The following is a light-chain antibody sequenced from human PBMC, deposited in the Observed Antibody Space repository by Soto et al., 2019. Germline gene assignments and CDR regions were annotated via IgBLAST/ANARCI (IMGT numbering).Light chain of an antibody. V-gene: IGKV3-15*01. CDR3: QQYNNWPQT. Sequence: EVVLTQSPATLSVSPGERATLSCGASQSVGTNLAWYQQRVGQAPRLLIYGASTWATGIPARFSGSGSGTEFTLTISSLQSEDFAVYYCQQYNNWPQTFGQGTKVDIK. CDR2: GAS. CDR1: QSVGTN. J-gene: IGKJ1*01.